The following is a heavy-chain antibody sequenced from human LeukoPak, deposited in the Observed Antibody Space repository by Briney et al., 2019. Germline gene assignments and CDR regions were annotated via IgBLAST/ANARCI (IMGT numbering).Heavy chain of an antibody. J-gene: IGHJ4*02. CDR1: GFTFSGYW. Sequence: PGGSLRLSCAASGFTFSGYWMSWVRQAPGKGLEWVANIRQDASDKYYVDSVKGRFTISRDNADYSLYLHMSSLRAEDTAVYYCAKQRGQGYYFDYWGQGTLVTVSS. CDR3: AKQRGQGYYFDY. V-gene: IGHV3-7*01. D-gene: IGHD1/OR15-1a*01. CDR2: IRQDASDK.